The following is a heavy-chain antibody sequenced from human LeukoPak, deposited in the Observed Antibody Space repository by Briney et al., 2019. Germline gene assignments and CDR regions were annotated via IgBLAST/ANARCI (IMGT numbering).Heavy chain of an antibody. Sequence: ASVKVSCKASGYTFTSYDVNWVRRAAGQGLEWMGWMNPNSGNRGYAQKLQGRVTMTTDASTNTAYMELNSLYPEDTAVYYCARAIPFRYMLGGDYYEKSSHGFDIWGQGTMVTVSS. CDR3: ARAIPFRYMLGGDYYEKSSHGFDI. CDR1: GYTFTSYD. CDR2: MNPNSGNR. J-gene: IGHJ3*02. V-gene: IGHV1-8*01. D-gene: IGHD2-21*02.